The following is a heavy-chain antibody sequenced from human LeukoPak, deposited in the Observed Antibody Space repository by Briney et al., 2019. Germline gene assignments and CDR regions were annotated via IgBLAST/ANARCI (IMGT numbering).Heavy chain of an antibody. CDR2: INHSGST. V-gene: IGHV4-34*01. CDR1: GGSFSGYY. CDR3: ARYPPYYYGSGSALDY. D-gene: IGHD3-10*01. Sequence: SETLSLTCAVYGGSFSGYYWSWIRQPPGEGLEWIGEINHSGSTNYNPSLTSRVTISVDTSKNQFSLKLSSVTAADTAVYYCARYPPYYYGSGSALDYWGQGTLVTVSS. J-gene: IGHJ4*02.